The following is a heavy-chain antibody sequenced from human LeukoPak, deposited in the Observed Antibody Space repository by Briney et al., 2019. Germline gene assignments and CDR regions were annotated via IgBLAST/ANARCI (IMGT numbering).Heavy chain of an antibody. D-gene: IGHD2-2*01. CDR2: IKQDGSEK. J-gene: IGHJ4*02. CDR1: EFSFSAFW. Sequence: SGGSLRLSCVVSEFSFSAFWMTWVRQAPGKGLEWVANIKQDGSEKHYMDSAKGRFTISRDNAKNSLYLQMNSLRVEDTATYFCASGGGFRSSTFDCSSTSCPLDYWGQGALVTVSS. CDR3: ASGGGFRSSTFDCSSTSCPLDY. V-gene: IGHV3-7*01.